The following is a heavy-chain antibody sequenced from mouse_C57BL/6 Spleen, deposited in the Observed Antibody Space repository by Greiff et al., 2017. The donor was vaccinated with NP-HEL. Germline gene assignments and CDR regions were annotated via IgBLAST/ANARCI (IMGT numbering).Heavy chain of an antibody. J-gene: IGHJ2*01. D-gene: IGHD1-1*01. CDR1: GYSITSGYY. Sequence: DVKLQESGPGLVKPSQSLSLTCSVTGYSITSGYYWNWIRQFPGNKLEWMGYISYDGSNNYNPSLKNRISITRDTSKNQFFLKLNSVTTEDTATYYCASFTTGYFDYWGQGTTLTVSS. CDR3: ASFTTGYFDY. V-gene: IGHV3-6*01. CDR2: ISYDGSN.